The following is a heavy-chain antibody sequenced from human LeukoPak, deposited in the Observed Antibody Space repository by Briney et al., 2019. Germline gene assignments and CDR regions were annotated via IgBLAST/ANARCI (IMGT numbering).Heavy chain of an antibody. CDR2: ISAYNGNT. V-gene: IGHV1-18*01. J-gene: IGHJ3*02. Sequence: GASVKVSCKASGYTFTSYGISWVRHAPGQGLEWMGWISAYNGNTNYAQKLQGRVTMTTHTSTSTAYMELRSLRSDDTAVYYCARDSEVDDAFDIWGQGTMVTVSS. CDR1: GYTFTSYG. CDR3: ARDSEVDDAFDI.